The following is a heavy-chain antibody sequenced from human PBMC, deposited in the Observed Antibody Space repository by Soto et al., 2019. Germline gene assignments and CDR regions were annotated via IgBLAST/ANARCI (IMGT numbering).Heavy chain of an antibody. CDR1: GFTFSSYA. Sequence: VQLLESGGGLVQPGGSLRLSCAASGFTFSSYAMSWVRQAPGKGLEWVSAISGSGGSTYYADSVKGRFTISRDNSKNTLYLQMNSLRAEDTAVYYCAKDFEYSSSTDWYFDLWGRGTLVTVSS. J-gene: IGHJ2*01. CDR2: ISGSGGST. CDR3: AKDFEYSSSTDWYFDL. D-gene: IGHD6-6*01. V-gene: IGHV3-23*01.